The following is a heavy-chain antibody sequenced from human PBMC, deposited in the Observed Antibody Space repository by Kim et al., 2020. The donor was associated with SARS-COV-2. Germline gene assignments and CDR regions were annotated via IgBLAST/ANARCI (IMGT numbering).Heavy chain of an antibody. CDR3: ARSPHYYDSSGYYDY. Sequence: GGSLRLSCAASGFTFSSYSMNWVRQAPGKGLEWVSYISSSSSTIYYADSVKGRFTISRDNAKNSLYLQMNSLRDEDTAVYYCARSPHYYDSSGYYDYWGQGTLVTVSS. D-gene: IGHD3-22*01. J-gene: IGHJ4*02. V-gene: IGHV3-48*02. CDR2: ISSSSSTI. CDR1: GFTFSSYS.